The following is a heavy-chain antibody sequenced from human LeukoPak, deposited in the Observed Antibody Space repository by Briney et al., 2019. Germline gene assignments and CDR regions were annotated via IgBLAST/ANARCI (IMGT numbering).Heavy chain of an antibody. J-gene: IGHJ5*02. CDR1: GFTFRNYA. Sequence: GGSLRLSCGASGFTFRNYAMNWVRQAPGKGLEWVSSIAASSGSTYYADSVKGRFTISRDNSKNTLYLQMNSLRAEDTALYYCAKAAYGDYVNWFDPWGQGTLVTVSS. CDR3: AKAAYGDYVNWFDP. V-gene: IGHV3-23*01. D-gene: IGHD4-17*01. CDR2: IAASSGST.